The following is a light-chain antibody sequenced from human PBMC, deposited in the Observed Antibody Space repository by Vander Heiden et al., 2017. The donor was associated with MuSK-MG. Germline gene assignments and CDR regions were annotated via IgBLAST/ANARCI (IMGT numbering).Light chain of an antibody. J-gene: IGKJ1*01. CDR1: ENVGNW. V-gene: IGKV1-5*03. CDR2: KAS. CDR3: QRNKSHSPWT. Sequence: DSQLTQSPSTLSASVGDRVTITCRASENVGNWLAWYQQKPGKAPKLLIYKASTLESGVPSRFSGSGYGTEFTLTISSRQADDIAAYFCQRNKSHSPWTFGQGTKVEIK.